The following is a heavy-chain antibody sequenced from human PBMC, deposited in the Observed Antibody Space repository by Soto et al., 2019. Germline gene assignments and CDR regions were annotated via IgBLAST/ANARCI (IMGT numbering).Heavy chain of an antibody. J-gene: IGHJ6*02. CDR2: IYYSGST. Sequence: ETLSLTCTVSGGSISSSSYYWGWIRQPPGKGLEWIGSIYYSGSTYYNPSLKSRVTISVDTSKNQFSLKLSSVTAADTAVYYCARDLTYFDILTGYERYYGMDVWGQGTTVTVS. V-gene: IGHV4-39*02. CDR3: ARDLTYFDILTGYERYYGMDV. CDR1: GGSISSSSYY. D-gene: IGHD3-9*01.